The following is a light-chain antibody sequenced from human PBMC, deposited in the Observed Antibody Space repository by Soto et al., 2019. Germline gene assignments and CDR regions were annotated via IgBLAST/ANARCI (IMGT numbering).Light chain of an antibody. Sequence: QSALTQPASVSGSPGQSIAISCTGSSSDVGGYNYVSWYQQHSGKAPKLMIYDVRNRPSGVSDRFSGSKSGNTASLTISGLQAEDDAEYYCSSYTSSSTVIFGGGTKLTDL. CDR2: DVR. CDR1: SSDVGGYNY. V-gene: IGLV2-14*01. J-gene: IGLJ2*01. CDR3: SSYTSSSTVI.